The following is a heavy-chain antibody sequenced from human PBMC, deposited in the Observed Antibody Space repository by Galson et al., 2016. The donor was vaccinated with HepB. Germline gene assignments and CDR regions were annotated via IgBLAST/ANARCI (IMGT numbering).Heavy chain of an antibody. V-gene: IGHV1-46*01. CDR2: INTSGGTT. CDR1: GYTFTSYY. Sequence: SCKASGYTFTSYYMHWVRQAPGQGLEWMGIINTSGGTTSYAQKFQGRVTMTRDTSTSTVYMELSSLRSEDTAVYYCARSIEVAGTAIDHWGQGTLVTVSS. D-gene: IGHD6-19*01. CDR3: ARSIEVAGTAIDH. J-gene: IGHJ4*02.